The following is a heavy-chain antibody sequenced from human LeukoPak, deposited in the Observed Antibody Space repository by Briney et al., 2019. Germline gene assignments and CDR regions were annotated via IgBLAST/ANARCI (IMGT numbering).Heavy chain of an antibody. CDR1: VFTFDDYA. Sequence: GWSLRLSCAASVFTFDDYAMHWVLQAPAPGLEWVSGISWNSGSMGYADSVTGRFTISRGNAKNSLYLQMTSLRAEDMALYYCTKDENSGIPAAGFDYWGQGTLVTVSS. J-gene: IGHJ4*02. CDR3: TKDENSGIPAAGFDY. CDR2: ISWNSGSM. D-gene: IGHD6-13*01. V-gene: IGHV3-9*03.